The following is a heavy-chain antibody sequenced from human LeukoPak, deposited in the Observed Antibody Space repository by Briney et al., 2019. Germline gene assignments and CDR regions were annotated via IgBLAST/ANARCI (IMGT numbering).Heavy chain of an antibody. J-gene: IGHJ4*02. CDR3: AGGGGCY. CDR2: INWNGGST. D-gene: IGHD3-16*01. CDR1: AFTFDDND. V-gene: IGHV3-20*04. Sequence: GGSQTLLCAASAFTFDDNDMSWVRQAPGKGLEWVSDINWNGGSTGYADSVKGQFTISRDNAKNSLYLQMNSLRAEDTALYYCAGGGGCYWGQGTMVTVSS.